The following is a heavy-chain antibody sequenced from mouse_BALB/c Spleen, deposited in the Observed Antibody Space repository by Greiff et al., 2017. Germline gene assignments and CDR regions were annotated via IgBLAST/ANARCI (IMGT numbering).Heavy chain of an antibody. J-gene: IGHJ2*01. CDR3: AYDGYYSLDY. CDR1: GFNIKDTY. V-gene: IGHV14-3*02. Sequence: EVQLKESGAELVKPGASVKLSCTASGFNIKDTYMHWVKQRPEQGLEWIGRIDPANGNTKYDPKFQGKATITADTSSNTAYLQLSSLTSEDTAVYYCAYDGYYSLDYWGQVTTLTVSS. CDR2: IDPANGNT. D-gene: IGHD2-3*01.